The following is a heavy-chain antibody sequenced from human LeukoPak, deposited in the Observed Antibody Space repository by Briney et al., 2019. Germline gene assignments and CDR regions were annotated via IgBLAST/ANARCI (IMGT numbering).Heavy chain of an antibody. V-gene: IGHV4-4*07. Sequence: SETLSLTCTVSGASIGSFYWVWILQPAGKGLEWIGRLYNGGDTNYSPSLRSRVTMPVDTSKNQFSLKLKSVTAADTAVYYCARGVEASGVGFYAFDIWGQGTMVTVSS. CDR1: GASIGSFY. CDR3: ARGVEASGVGFYAFDI. J-gene: IGHJ3*02. CDR2: LYNGGDT. D-gene: IGHD6-13*01.